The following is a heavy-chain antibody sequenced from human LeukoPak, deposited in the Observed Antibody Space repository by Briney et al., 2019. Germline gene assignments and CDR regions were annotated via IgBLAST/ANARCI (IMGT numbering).Heavy chain of an antibody. CDR1: GYTFSGYY. V-gene: IGHV1-2*02. CDR2: IKPNSGGA. Sequence: REASVKVSCKASGYTFSGYYMHWVRQAPGQGLEWMGWIKPNSGGANYAQKFQGRVTMTMDTSINTAYMELSRLRSDDTAVYYCARGGKSELRTCDFWGQGALVTVSS. J-gene: IGHJ4*02. D-gene: IGHD7-27*01. CDR3: ARGGKSELRTCDF.